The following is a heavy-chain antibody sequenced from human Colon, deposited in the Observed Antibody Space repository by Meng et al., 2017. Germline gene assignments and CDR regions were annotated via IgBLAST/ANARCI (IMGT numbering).Heavy chain of an antibody. CDR1: GFTFSFYS. J-gene: IGHJ4*02. Sequence: EVQMVESGGGLVKPGGSLCLSCPASGFTFSFYSVNWVRQAPGRGLEWVSCISSASVYIYYADSVKGRFTISRDNAQNSLYLQMNSLRAEDTAVYYCAREINWGSLDYWGQGTLVTVSS. V-gene: IGHV3-21*01. CDR3: AREINWGSLDY. D-gene: IGHD7-27*01. CDR2: ISSASVYI.